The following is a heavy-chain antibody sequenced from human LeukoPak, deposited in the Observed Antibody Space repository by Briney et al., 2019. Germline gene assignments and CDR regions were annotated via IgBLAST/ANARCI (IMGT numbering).Heavy chain of an antibody. J-gene: IGHJ6*02. D-gene: IGHD5-12*01. CDR3: ARGRLNVATTYYYYYGMDV. CDR2: IYYSGST. V-gene: IGHV4-59*01. Sequence: PSETLSLTCTVSGGSISSYYWSWIRQPPGKGLEWIGYIYYSGSTNYSPSLKSRVTISVDTSKNQFSLRLSSVTAADTAVYYCARGRLNVATTYYYYYGMDVWGQGTTVTVSS. CDR1: GGSISSYY.